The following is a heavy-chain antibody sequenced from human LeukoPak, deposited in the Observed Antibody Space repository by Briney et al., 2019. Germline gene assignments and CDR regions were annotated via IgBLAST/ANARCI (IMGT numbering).Heavy chain of an antibody. CDR3: ARDGRYDSSGYTFDY. D-gene: IGHD3-22*01. Sequence: SETLSLTCTVSGGSISSYYWSWIRQPPGKGLERIGYIYYSGSTNYNPSLKSRVTISVDTSKNQFSLKLSSVTAADTAVYYCARDGRYDSSGYTFDYWGQGTLVTVSS. J-gene: IGHJ4*02. V-gene: IGHV4-59*01. CDR2: IYYSGST. CDR1: GGSISSYY.